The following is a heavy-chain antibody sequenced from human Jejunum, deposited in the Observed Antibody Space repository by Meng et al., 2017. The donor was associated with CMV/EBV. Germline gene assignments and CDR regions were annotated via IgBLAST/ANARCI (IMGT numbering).Heavy chain of an antibody. Sequence: KISCKASGYTFTSYDMSRVRQAAGQGLEWMGWTNPRSGSTGSAQKFQGRLTMTMNTSIGTAYMELSSLRSEDTAVYYCARNGIFFDYWGQGALVTVSS. V-gene: IGHV1-8*02. D-gene: IGHD1-14*01. CDR1: GYTFTSYD. CDR2: TNPRSGST. J-gene: IGHJ4*02. CDR3: ARNGIFFDY.